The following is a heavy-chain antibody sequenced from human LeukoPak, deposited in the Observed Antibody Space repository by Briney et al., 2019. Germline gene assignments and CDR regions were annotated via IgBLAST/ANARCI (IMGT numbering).Heavy chain of an antibody. CDR2: IYYSGST. V-gene: IGHV4-59*01. J-gene: IGHJ5*02. Sequence: SETLSLTCTVSGGSISSYYWSWIRQPPGKGLEWIGYIYYSGSTNYNPSLKSRATISVDTSKNQFSLKLSSVTAVDTAVYYCARYYDLLTGYSRERWFDPWGQGTLVTVSS. D-gene: IGHD3-9*01. CDR1: GGSISSYY. CDR3: ARYYDLLTGYSRERWFDP.